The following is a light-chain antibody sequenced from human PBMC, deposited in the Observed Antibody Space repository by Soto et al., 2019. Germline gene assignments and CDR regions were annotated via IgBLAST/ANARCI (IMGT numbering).Light chain of an antibody. Sequence: TQSPSSLSASVGDRVTITCRASQSVSSSYLAWSQQKPGQAPRLLIYGASSRATGIPDRFSGSGSGTDFTLTISRLEPEDFAVYFCHQYGSSPWTFGQGTKVEV. J-gene: IGKJ1*01. CDR1: QSVSSSY. V-gene: IGKV3-20*01. CDR2: GAS. CDR3: HQYGSSPWT.